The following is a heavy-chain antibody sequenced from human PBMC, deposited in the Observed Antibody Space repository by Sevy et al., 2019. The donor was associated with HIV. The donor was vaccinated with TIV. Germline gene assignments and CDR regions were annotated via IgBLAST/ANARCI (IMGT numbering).Heavy chain of an antibody. CDR2: IKQGGSET. CDR1: GFTFGDYW. J-gene: IGHJ4*02. CDR3: ERCQPDNYYHDGAVYYGLLFDH. Sequence: GGSLRLSCAASGFTFGDYWLTWVRQVPGKGLEWVANIKQGGSETYYADSVKGRFSISRDNAKNSLYLQMNSLRAEDMAVYYWERCQPDNYYHDGAVYYGLLFDHWGQGVLVTVSS. D-gene: IGHD3-9*01. V-gene: IGHV3-7*01.